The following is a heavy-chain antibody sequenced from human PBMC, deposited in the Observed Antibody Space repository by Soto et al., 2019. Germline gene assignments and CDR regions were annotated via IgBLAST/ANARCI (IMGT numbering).Heavy chain of an antibody. J-gene: IGHJ5*02. D-gene: IGHD6-6*01. CDR2: IYYSGST. V-gene: IGHV4-30-4*02. CDR3: ARGGSSLPWPGVWFDP. Sequence: PSETLSLTCTVSGGSISSGDYYWSWIRQPPGKGLEWIGYIYYSGSTYYNPSLKSRVTISVDTSKNQFSLKLSSVTAADTAVYYCARGGSSLPWPGVWFDPWGQGTLVTVSS. CDR1: GGSISSGDYY.